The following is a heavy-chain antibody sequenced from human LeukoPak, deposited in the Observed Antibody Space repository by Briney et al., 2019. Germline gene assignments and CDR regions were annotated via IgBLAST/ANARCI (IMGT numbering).Heavy chain of an antibody. CDR3: ARAGGYCTNGVCLIYYYGMDV. J-gene: IGHJ6*02. CDR1: GFTFSSYE. D-gene: IGHD2-8*01. CDR2: ISSSGSTI. V-gene: IGHV3-48*03. Sequence: GGSPRLSCAASGFTFSSYEMNWVRQAPGKGLEWVSYISSSGSTIYYADSVKGRFTISRDNAKNSLYLQMNSLRAEDTAVYYCARAGGYCTNGVCLIYYYGMDVWGQGTTVTVSS.